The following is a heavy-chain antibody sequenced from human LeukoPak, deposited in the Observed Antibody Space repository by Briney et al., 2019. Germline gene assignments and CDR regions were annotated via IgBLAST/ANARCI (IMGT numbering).Heavy chain of an antibody. Sequence: VASVKVSCKASGYTFSNYYMHWVRQAPGQGLEWMGIINPNDGSTSYAQRFQGRVTMTRDTSTSTFYMELSTLRYEDTAVYYCARGSYYYMDVWVTGTTVTISS. V-gene: IGHV1-46*01. CDR3: ARGSYYYMDV. CDR1: GYTFSNYY. J-gene: IGHJ6*03. CDR2: INPNDGST.